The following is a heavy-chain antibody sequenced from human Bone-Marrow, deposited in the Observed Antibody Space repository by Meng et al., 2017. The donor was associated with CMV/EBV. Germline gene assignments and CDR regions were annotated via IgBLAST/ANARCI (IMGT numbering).Heavy chain of an antibody. CDR3: ARDNSAHITLVFS. CDR1: GFTFSSYE. J-gene: IGHJ5*02. V-gene: IGHV3-48*03. Sequence: GESLKISCAASGFTFSSYEMNWVRQAPGKGLEWVSYISSSGSTIYYADSVKGRFTISRDNVKNSVYLQMNSLRAEDTAVAYCARDNSAHITLVFSLVQGTLVTVSS. CDR2: ISSSGSTI. D-gene: IGHD3-10*01.